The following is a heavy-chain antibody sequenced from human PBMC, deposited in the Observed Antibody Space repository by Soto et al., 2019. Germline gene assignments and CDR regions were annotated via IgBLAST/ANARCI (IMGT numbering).Heavy chain of an antibody. J-gene: IGHJ4*02. CDR1: GYIFTSYW. V-gene: IGHV5-51*01. CDR3: ARRYGRYFDY. Sequence: GESLKISCQGSGYIFTSYWIGWVRQMPGRGLEWMGVIYPGDSDTRYSPSFQGLVTISADKSITTAYLEWSSLEASDTAMYYCARRYGRYFDYWGQGSLVTVSS. CDR2: IYPGDSDT. D-gene: IGHD5-18*01.